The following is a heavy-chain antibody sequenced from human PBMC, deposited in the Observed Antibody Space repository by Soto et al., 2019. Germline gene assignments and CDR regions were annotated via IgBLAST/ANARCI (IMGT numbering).Heavy chain of an antibody. D-gene: IGHD3-9*01. CDR3: AGRPPLRYFDWLPHYFDY. CDR2: IYYSGST. J-gene: IGHJ4*02. V-gene: IGHV4-39*01. Sequence: QLQLQESGPGLVKPSETLSLTCTVSGGSISSSSYYWGWIRQPPGKGLEWIGSIYYSGSTYYNPSLKSRVTISVDTSKNQFSLKLSSVTAADTAVYYCAGRPPLRYFDWLPHYFDYWGQGTLVTVSS. CDR1: GGSISSSSYY.